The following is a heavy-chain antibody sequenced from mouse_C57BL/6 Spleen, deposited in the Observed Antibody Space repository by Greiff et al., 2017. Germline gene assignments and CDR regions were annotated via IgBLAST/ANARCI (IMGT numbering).Heavy chain of an antibody. J-gene: IGHJ4*01. D-gene: IGHD1-1*02. CDR2: INYDGSST. Sequence: EVKVVESEGGLVQPGSSMKLSCTASGFTFSDYYMAWVRQVPEKGLEWVANINYDGSSTYYLDSLKSRFIISRDNAKNILYLQMSSLKSEDTATYYCARGGGPMDYWGQGTSVTVSS. V-gene: IGHV5-16*01. CDR3: ARGGGPMDY. CDR1: GFTFSDYY.